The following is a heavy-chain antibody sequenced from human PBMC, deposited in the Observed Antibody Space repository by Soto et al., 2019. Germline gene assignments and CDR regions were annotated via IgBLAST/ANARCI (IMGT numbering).Heavy chain of an antibody. Sequence: SETLSLTCTVSGGSISSYYWSWIRQPPGKGLEWIGYIYYSGSTNYNPSLKSRVTISVDTSKNQFSLKLSSVTAADTAVYYCARDKLYYDILTGYGPGDGMEVWGQGTTVTVSS. CDR1: GGSISSYY. CDR2: IYYSGST. CDR3: ARDKLYYDILTGYGPGDGMEV. V-gene: IGHV4-59*01. D-gene: IGHD3-9*01. J-gene: IGHJ6*02.